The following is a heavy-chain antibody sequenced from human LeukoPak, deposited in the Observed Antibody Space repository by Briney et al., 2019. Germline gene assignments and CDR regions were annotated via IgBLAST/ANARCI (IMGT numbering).Heavy chain of an antibody. Sequence: ETLSLTCTVSGGSISSYYWSWVRQPPGKGLEWVSYISSSSSTIYYADSVKGRFTISRDNAKNSLYLQMNSLRAEDTAVYYCARDPPRIAAAGSFWGQGTLVTVSS. V-gene: IGHV3-48*04. J-gene: IGHJ4*02. D-gene: IGHD6-13*01. CDR2: ISSSSSTI. CDR1: GGSISSYY. CDR3: ARDPPRIAAAGSF.